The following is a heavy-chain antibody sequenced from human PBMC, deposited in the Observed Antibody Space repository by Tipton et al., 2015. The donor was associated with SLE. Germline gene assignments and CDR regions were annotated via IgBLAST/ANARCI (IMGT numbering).Heavy chain of an antibody. D-gene: IGHD7-27*01. Sequence: TLSLTCTVSGDSISSSSHDWAWIHQPPGKGLEWIGNIFYSGSTYYTPSLKSRLTISVDTSKSQFSLRLSSVTAADTAVYFCARLRMGNWYFDLWGRGTLVTVSS. CDR3: ARLRMGNWYFDL. CDR1: GDSISSSSHD. V-gene: IGHV4-39*07. CDR2: IFYSGST. J-gene: IGHJ2*01.